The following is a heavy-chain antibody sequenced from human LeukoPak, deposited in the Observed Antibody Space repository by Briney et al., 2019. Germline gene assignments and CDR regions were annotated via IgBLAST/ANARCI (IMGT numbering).Heavy chain of an antibody. CDR2: ISGSGGST. CDR3: AKDLSGSIGGY. V-gene: IGHV3-23*01. J-gene: IGHJ4*02. CDR1: GFTFSTYW. Sequence: GGSLRLSCAASGFTFSTYWMSWVRQAPGKGLEWVSAISGSGGSTYYADSVRGRFTISRDNSKNTLYLQMNSLRAEDTAVYYCAKDLSGSIGGYWGQGTLVTVSS. D-gene: IGHD3-16*01.